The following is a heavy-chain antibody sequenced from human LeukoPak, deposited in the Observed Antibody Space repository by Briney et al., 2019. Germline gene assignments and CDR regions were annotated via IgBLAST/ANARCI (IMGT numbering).Heavy chain of an antibody. Sequence: ASVKVSCKASGYTFTGYYMHWLRQAPGQRLEWMGRINSNSGGTNYEQKFQGRVTMTRDTSISTAYMELSGLRSDDTAVYYCARVYKLESYFDCWGQGTLVTVSS. D-gene: IGHD3-10*01. V-gene: IGHV1-2*06. CDR2: INSNSGGT. J-gene: IGHJ4*02. CDR1: GYTFTGYY. CDR3: ARVYKLESYFDC.